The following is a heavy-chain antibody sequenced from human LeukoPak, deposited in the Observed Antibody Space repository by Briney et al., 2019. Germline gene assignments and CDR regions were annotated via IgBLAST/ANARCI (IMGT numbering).Heavy chain of an antibody. V-gene: IGHV3-48*01. CDR3: ARSHYGDYRGGMDV. J-gene: IGHJ6*02. CDR1: GFTFSSYS. D-gene: IGHD4-17*01. Sequence: SGGSLRLSCAASGFTFSSYSMNWVRQAPGKGLEWVSYISSSSSTIYYADSVKGRFTISRDNAKNSLYLQMNSLRAEDTAVYYCARSHYGDYRGGMDVWGRGTTVTVSS. CDR2: ISSSSSTI.